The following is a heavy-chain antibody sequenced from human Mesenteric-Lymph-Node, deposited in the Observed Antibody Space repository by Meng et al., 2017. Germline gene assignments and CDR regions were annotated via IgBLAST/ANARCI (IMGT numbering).Heavy chain of an antibody. CDR2: ISAYNGNT. CDR1: GYTFTSYG. V-gene: IGHV1-18*01. CDR3: ARDLGYSSSWYKYYYYGMDV. J-gene: IGHJ6*02. D-gene: IGHD6-13*01. Sequence: ASVKVSCKASGYTFTSYGISWVRQAPGQGLEWMGWISAYNGNTNYAQKLQGRVTMTTDTSTSTAYMELRSLRSDDTAVYYCARDLGYSSSWYKYYYYGMDVWGQGTTVTVSS.